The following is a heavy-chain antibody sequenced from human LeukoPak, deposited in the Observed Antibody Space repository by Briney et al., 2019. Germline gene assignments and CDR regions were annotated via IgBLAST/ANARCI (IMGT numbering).Heavy chain of an antibody. CDR1: GGSISSYY. J-gene: IGHJ3*02. CDR2: IYYSGST. V-gene: IGHV4-30-4*01. Sequence: PSETLSLTCTVSGGSISSYYWSWIRQPPGKGLEWIGYIYYSGSTYYNPSLKSRVTISVDTSKNQFSLKLSSVTAADTAVYYCARRRDDAFDIWGQGTMVTVSS. CDR3: ARRRDDAFDI.